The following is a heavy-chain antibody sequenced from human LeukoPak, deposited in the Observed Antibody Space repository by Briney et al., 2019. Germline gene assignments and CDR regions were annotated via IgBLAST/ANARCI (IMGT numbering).Heavy chain of an antibody. D-gene: IGHD3-22*01. J-gene: IGHJ4*02. CDR2: ISGSGGST. CDR1: GFTFSSYA. CDR3: AKISYDSSGYYYLDY. Sequence: PGGSLRLSCAASGFTFSSYAMRWVRQAPGKGLEWVSAISGSGGSTYYADSVKGRFTISRDNSKNTLYLQMNSLRAEDTAVYYCAKISYDSSGYYYLDYWGQGTLVTVSS. V-gene: IGHV3-23*01.